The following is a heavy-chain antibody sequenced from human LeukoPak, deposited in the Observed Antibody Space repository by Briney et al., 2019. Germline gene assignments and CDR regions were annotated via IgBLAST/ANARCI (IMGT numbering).Heavy chain of an antibody. Sequence: PGGSLRLSCAASGFTFSSYAMSWVRQAPGKGLEWVSAISGSGSTYYADSVKGRFTISRDNSKNTLYLQMNSLRAEDTAVYYCAKAGGSGSYFGGDYWGQGTLVTVSS. CDR1: GFTFSSYA. CDR2: ISGSGST. V-gene: IGHV3-23*01. D-gene: IGHD1-26*01. J-gene: IGHJ4*02. CDR3: AKAGGSGSYFGGDY.